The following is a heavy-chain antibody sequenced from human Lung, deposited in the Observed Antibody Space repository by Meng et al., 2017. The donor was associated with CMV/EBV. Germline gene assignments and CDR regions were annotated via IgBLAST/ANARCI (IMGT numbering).Heavy chain of an antibody. CDR2: ISENGGSP. CDR3: AKALNSGRPNS. Sequence: GESLKISCAASGFIFSDYIMSWVRQAPGRGLEWVSAISENGGSPYYADSVKGRFTISRDNSKNTVSLQMASLRVEDTATYYCAKALNSGRPNSWGQGTLVTVSS. D-gene: IGHD6-6*01. J-gene: IGHJ4*02. V-gene: IGHV3-23*01. CDR1: GFIFSDYI.